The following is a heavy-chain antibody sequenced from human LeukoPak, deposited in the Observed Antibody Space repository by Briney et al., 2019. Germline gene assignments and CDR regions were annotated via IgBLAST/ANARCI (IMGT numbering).Heavy chain of an antibody. J-gene: IGHJ4*03. CDR1: GGPISSYY. CDR2: IYYSGST. Sequence: SETLSLTCTVSGGPISSYYWSWIRQPPGKGLEWIGYIYYSGSTNYNPSLKSRVTISVDTSKNQFSLKLSSVTAADTAVYYCARSRAMAFDYWGQGTSVTVSS. D-gene: IGHD5-18*01. CDR3: ARSRAMAFDY. V-gene: IGHV4-59*01.